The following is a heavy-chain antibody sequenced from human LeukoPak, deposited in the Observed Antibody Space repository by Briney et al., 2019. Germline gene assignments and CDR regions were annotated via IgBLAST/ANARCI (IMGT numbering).Heavy chain of an antibody. V-gene: IGHV4-34*01. CDR2: INHSGST. CDR3: ARTMRWPYYYGMDV. CDR1: GGSFSGYY. J-gene: IGHJ6*02. Sequence: SETLSLTCAVYGGSFSGYYWSWIRQPPGKGLEWIGEINHSGSTNYNPTLKSRVTISVDTSKNQFSLKLSSVTAADTAVYYCARTMRWPYYYGMDVWGRGTTVTVSS. D-gene: IGHD2-2*01.